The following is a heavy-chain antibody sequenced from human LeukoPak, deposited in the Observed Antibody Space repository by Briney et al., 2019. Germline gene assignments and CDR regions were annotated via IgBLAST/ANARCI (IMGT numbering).Heavy chain of an antibody. J-gene: IGHJ4*02. CDR3: ARLYRSSGYYLNYFDY. V-gene: IGHV4-34*01. Sequence: SETLSLTCAVYGGSFSGYYWSWIRQPPGKGLEWIGEINHSGSTNYNPSLKSRVTISVDTSKNQFSLKLSSVTAADTAVNYCARLYRSSGYYLNYFDYWGQGTLVTVSS. CDR2: INHSGST. CDR1: GGSFSGYY. D-gene: IGHD3-22*01.